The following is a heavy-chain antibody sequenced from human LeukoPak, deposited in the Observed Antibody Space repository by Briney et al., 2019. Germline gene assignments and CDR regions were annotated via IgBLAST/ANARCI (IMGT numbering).Heavy chain of an antibody. D-gene: IGHD3-22*01. CDR1: GFTFSSYA. J-gene: IGHJ3*02. CDR3: AKAPLYYYDSSGYYYGAFDI. Sequence: PGGSLRLSCAASGFTFSSYAMSWVRQAPGKGLEWVSAISGSGGSTYYADSVKGRFTISRDNSKNTLYLQMNSLRAEDTAVYYCAKAPLYYYDSSGYYYGAFDIWGQGTMVTVSS. CDR2: ISGSGGST. V-gene: IGHV3-23*01.